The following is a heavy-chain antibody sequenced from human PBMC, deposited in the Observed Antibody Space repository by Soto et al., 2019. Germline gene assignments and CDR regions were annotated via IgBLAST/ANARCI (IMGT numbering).Heavy chain of an antibody. CDR1: GYTFTSYA. V-gene: IGHV1-3*01. J-gene: IGHJ3*02. CDR2: INAGNGNT. D-gene: IGHD3-3*01. Sequence: QVQLVQSGAEVKKPGASVKVSCKASGYTFTSYAMHWVRQAPGQRLEWMGWINAGNGNTKYSQKFQGRVTITRDTSASTAYMERSSLRSEDTAVYYCARDRRGVMGDFWSGYYYGDAFDIWGQGTMVTVSS. CDR3: ARDRRGVMGDFWSGYYYGDAFDI.